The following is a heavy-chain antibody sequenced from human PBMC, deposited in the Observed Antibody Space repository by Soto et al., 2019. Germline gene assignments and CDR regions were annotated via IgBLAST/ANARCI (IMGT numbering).Heavy chain of an antibody. CDR2: IYYSGST. CDR3: AEGSIAARVVDY. D-gene: IGHD6-6*01. Sequence: PSETLSLTCTVSGGSISTGCYYWSWIRQHPGKGLEWIGYIYYSGSTYYNPSLKSRVTISVDTSKNQFSLKLSSVTAADTAVYYCAEGSIAARVVDYWGQGTLVTVSS. CDR1: GGSISTGCYY. V-gene: IGHV4-31*03. J-gene: IGHJ4*02.